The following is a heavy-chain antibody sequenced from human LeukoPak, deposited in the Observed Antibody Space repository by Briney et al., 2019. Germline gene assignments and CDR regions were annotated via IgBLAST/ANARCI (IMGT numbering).Heavy chain of an antibody. Sequence: PGGSLRLSCAASGFTVSSNYMSWVRQAPGRGLEYISYITNSGSSIYYAASVKGRFTISRDNAKNSLYLQMSSLRAEDTAIYYCAGRTFGGESPAFDYWGQGTLVTVSS. CDR3: AGRTFGGESPAFDY. V-gene: IGHV3-11*01. CDR2: ITNSGSSI. CDR1: GFTVSSNY. D-gene: IGHD2-21*01. J-gene: IGHJ4*02.